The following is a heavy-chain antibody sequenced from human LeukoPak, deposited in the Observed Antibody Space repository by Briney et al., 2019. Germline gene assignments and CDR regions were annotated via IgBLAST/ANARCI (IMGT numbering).Heavy chain of an antibody. V-gene: IGHV4-34*01. Sequence: XXEWIGEINHSGSANYNPSLMSRVTISLDTSKNHFSLNLSSVTAADTAVYYCARGQGTVTTHWGQGTLVTVSS. CDR2: INHSGSA. D-gene: IGHD4-11*01. CDR3: ARGQGTVTTH. J-gene: IGHJ4*02.